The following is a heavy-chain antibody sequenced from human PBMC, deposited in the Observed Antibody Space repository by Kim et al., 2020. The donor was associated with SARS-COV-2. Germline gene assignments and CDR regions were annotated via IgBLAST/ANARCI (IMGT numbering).Heavy chain of an antibody. J-gene: IGHJ4*02. CDR2: IYYSGST. V-gene: IGHV4-59*13. Sequence: SETLSLTCTVSGGSISSYYWSWIRQPPGKGLEWIGYIYYSGSTNYNPSLKSRVTISVDTSKNQFSLKLSSVTAADTAVYYCARDIAVAGHGDFDYWGQGTLVTVS. CDR3: ARDIAVAGHGDFDY. CDR1: GGSISSYY. D-gene: IGHD6-19*01.